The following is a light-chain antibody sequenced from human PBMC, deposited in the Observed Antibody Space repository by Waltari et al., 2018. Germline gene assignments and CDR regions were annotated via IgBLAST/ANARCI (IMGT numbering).Light chain of an antibody. J-gene: IGKJ2*01. CDR3: MQALQAPYT. CDR1: QSLLYRNGNNY. Sequence: EIVVTQSPLSLPVTPGEPASISCMSSQSLLYRNGNNYLDWYLQKPGQSPQLLIYETSNRASGVPDRFSGSGSGTDFTLKISRVETEDVGIYYCMQALQAPYTFGQGTKLEIK. V-gene: IGKV2-28*01. CDR2: ETS.